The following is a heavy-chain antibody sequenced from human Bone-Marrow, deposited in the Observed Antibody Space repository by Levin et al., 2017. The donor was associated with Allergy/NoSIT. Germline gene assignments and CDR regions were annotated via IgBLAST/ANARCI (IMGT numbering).Heavy chain of an antibody. Sequence: ASVKVSCKTSGYTFNSYGISWVRQAPGQGLEWMGWISGYNGNTKSAEKFQGRVILTTDTSTTTAYMELRSLRYDDTAVYYCARDPSPSYFGSGSPPGDVWGQGTLVSVSS. D-gene: IGHD3-10*01. J-gene: IGHJ4*02. CDR2: ISGYNGNT. CDR3: ARDPSPSYFGSGSPPGDV. CDR1: GYTFNSYG. V-gene: IGHV1-18*01.